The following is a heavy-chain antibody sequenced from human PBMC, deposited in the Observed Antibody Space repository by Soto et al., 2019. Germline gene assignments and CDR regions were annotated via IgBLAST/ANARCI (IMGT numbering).Heavy chain of an antibody. CDR2: IYYSGST. CDR3: ARTRGDILTGYYLY. J-gene: IGHJ4*02. D-gene: IGHD3-9*01. V-gene: IGHV4-59*08. CDR1: GGSISSYY. Sequence: SSETLSLTCTVSGGSISSYYWSWIRQPPGKGLEWIGYIYYSGSTNYNPSLKSRVTISVDTSKNQFSLKLSSVTAADTAVYYCARTRGDILTGYYLYWGQGTLVTVSS.